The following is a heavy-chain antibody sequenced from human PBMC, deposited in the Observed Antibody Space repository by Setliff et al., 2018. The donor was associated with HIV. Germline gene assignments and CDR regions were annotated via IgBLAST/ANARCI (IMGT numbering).Heavy chain of an antibody. J-gene: IGHJ4*02. CDR2: VYPADSNT. CDR1: GYVFSDYW. D-gene: IGHD3-3*02. V-gene: IGHV5-51*01. CDR3: ARLGGSFGIPHFDF. Sequence: GESLTISCEVSGYVFSDYWIAWVRQTPGKGLEWMGLVYPADSNTIYSPSFQHQVTISADKSFSTAFLQWSDVKASDSGIYFCARLGGSFGIPHFDFWGQGTPVTVPQ.